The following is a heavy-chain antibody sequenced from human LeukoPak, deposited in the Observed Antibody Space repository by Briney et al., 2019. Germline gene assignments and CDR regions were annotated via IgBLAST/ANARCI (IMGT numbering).Heavy chain of an antibody. V-gene: IGHV3-66*02. CDR1: GFTVSSNY. J-gene: IGHJ4*02. D-gene: IGHD3-22*01. CDR3: ARSLYYYDSSGYYYY. CDR2: ISTSGST. Sequence: PGGSLRLSCAASGFTVSSNYMSWVRQAPGKGLEWVSVISTSGSTYYADSVKGRFTTSRDNSKNPLYLQMHSLRPEDTAVYYCARSLYYYDSSGYYYYWGQGTLVTVSS.